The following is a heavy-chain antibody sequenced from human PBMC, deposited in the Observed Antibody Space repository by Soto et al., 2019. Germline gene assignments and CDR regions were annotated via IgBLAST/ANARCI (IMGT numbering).Heavy chain of an antibody. V-gene: IGHV4-39*01. J-gene: IGHJ4*02. CDR1: GDSIYIPIYH. Sequence: SETLCVTCTFSGDSIYIPIYHWGWIRQTPGTGMEWIGAINYGGSTYYNPSLKSRATISVDTSKNQFSLILISVTAAGTALYYCARRHAPRYSSGNNHFDLWGQGTLVTGSS. CDR3: ARRHAPRYSSGNNHFDL. CDR2: INYGGST. D-gene: IGHD6-19*01.